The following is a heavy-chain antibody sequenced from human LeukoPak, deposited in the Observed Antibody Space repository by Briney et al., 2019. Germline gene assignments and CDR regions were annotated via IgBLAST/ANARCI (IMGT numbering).Heavy chain of an antibody. D-gene: IGHD6-19*01. CDR3: ARVQWLATGYYFDY. CDR1: GFTFSSYS. J-gene: IGHJ4*02. Sequence: GGSLRLSCAASGFTFSSYSMHWVRQAPGKGLEWVSCISTSSSYIYYADSVKGRFTISRDNARNSLYLQMHSLRAEDTALYYCARVQWLATGYYFDYWGQGTQVTVSS. V-gene: IGHV3-21*01. CDR2: ISTSSSYI.